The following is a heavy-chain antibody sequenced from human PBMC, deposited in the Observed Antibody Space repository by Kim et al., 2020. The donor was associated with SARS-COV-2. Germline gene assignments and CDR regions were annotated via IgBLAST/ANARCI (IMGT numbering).Heavy chain of an antibody. CDR3: ARDGSSSFYYYYMDV. Sequence: GGSLRLSCAASGFTFSSYGMYWVRQAPGKGLEWVAVIWYDGSNKYYADSVKGRFTISRDNSKNTLYLQMNSLRAEDTAVYYFARDGSSSFYYYYMDVWGKGTTVTVSS. D-gene: IGHD6-13*01. CDR2: IWYDGSNK. V-gene: IGHV3-33*01. J-gene: IGHJ6*03. CDR1: GFTFSSYG.